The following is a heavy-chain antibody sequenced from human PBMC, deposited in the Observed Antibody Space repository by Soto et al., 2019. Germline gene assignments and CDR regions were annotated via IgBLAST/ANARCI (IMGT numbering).Heavy chain of an antibody. CDR1: GYSFTSYW. D-gene: IGHD6-13*01. CDR2: IYPGDSDT. V-gene: IGHV5-51*01. J-gene: IGHJ4*02. CDR3: ARAPAAAPGDFDY. Sequence: RGESLKISCKGSGYSFTSYWIGWVRQMPGKGLEWMGIIYPGDSDTRYSPSFQGQVTISADKSISTAFLQWSSLKASDTAMYYCARAPAAAPGDFDYWGQGTLVTVSS.